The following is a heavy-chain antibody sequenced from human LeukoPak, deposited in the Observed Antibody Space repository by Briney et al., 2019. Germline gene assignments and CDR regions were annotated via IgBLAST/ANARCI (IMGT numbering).Heavy chain of an antibody. CDR2: IAEDGSEK. J-gene: IGHJ4*02. CDR3: GRGRSMND. CDR1: GFTFSKYW. D-gene: IGHD5-24*01. V-gene: IGHV3-7*01. Sequence: GGSLRLSCEASGFTFSKYWMSWARQAPGKGRECGANIAEDGSEKYYVDSVKGRITISRDNAKNTLYLQMNSLRVDDTAVYYCGRGRSMNDWGQGTLVTVSS.